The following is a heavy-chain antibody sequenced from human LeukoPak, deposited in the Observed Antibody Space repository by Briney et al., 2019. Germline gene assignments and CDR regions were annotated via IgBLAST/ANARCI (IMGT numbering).Heavy chain of an antibody. V-gene: IGHV1-69*06. J-gene: IGHJ5*02. D-gene: IGHD2-2*01. CDR3: AREAIVVVPAAMEGASRFDP. Sequence: SVKVSCKASGGTFSSYAISWVRQAPGQGLEWMGGIIPIFGTASYAQKFQGRVTITADKSTSTAYMELSSLRSEDTAVYYCAREAIVVVPAAMEGASRFDPWGQGTLVTVSS. CDR2: IIPIFGTA. CDR1: GGTFSSYA.